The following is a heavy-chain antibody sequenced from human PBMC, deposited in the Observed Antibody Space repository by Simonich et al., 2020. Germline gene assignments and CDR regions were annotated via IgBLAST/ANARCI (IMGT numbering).Heavy chain of an antibody. CDR2: LRCSGWSK. CDR1: GFNFSSYA. CDR3: ATYYFDY. Sequence: EVQLLESGGGLVQPGGSLRLSCAASGFNFSSYAMSWVGQAPVRGMEWVSALRCSGWSKNYANSVKGRVTLSRDNSKNTLYLKMNSLRAEDTAVYYCATYYFDYWGQGTLVTVSS. V-gene: IGHV3-23*01. J-gene: IGHJ4*02.